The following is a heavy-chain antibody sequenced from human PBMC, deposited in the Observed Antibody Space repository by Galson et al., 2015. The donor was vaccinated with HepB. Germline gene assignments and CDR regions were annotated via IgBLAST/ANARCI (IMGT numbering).Heavy chain of an antibody. CDR2: ISYDGSNK. CDR1: GFTFSSYA. V-gene: IGHV3-30-3*01. Sequence: SLRLSCAASGFTFSSYAMHWVRQAPGKGLEWVAVISYDGSNKYYADSVKGRFTISRDNSKNTLYLQMNSLRAEDTAVYYCARDLADAFDIWGQGTVVTVSS. CDR3: ARDLADAFDI. J-gene: IGHJ3*02.